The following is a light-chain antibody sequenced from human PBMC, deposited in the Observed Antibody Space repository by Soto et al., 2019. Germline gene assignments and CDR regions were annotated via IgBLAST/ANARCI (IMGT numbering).Light chain of an antibody. Sequence: EMVLTQSPGTLSLSPGERVTLSCRASQSISSRSLAWYQQKPGQAPRLLIYGASNRLTGIPDRFSGSGSGIDFTLTITRLEPEDFAVYYCQEYGTSQTFGGGTKVEI. CDR1: QSISSRS. CDR2: GAS. V-gene: IGKV3-20*01. CDR3: QEYGTSQT. J-gene: IGKJ4*01.